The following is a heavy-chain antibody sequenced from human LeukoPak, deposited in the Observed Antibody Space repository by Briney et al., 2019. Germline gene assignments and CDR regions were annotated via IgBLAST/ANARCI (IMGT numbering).Heavy chain of an antibody. J-gene: IGHJ6*03. D-gene: IGHD2-2*02. CDR1: GGSISSGGYY. Sequence: KPSETLSLTCTVSGGSISSGGYYWSWIRQHPGKGLEWIGYIYYSGSTYYNPSLKSRVTISVDTSNNQFSLKLSSVTAADTAVYYCAREVSVPAAILPYYYYYMDVWGKGTTVTVSS. V-gene: IGHV4-31*03. CDR2: IYYSGST. CDR3: AREVSVPAAILPYYYYYMDV.